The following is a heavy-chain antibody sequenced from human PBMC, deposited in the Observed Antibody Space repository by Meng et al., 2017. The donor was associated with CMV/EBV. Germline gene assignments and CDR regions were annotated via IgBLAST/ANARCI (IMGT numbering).Heavy chain of an antibody. V-gene: IGHV2-5*02. CDR1: AFSLSTSGVG. CDR3: AHRGSYGYHGY. CDR2: IYWDDDK. J-gene: IGHJ4*02. Sequence: HIPLKASSPTLVKPTHTLTPTSTFSAFSLSTSGVGVGWIRQPPGKALEWLALIYWDDDKRYSPSLKSRLTITKDTSKNQVVLTMTNMDPVDTATYYCAHRGSYGYHGYWGQGTLVTVSS. D-gene: IGHD5-18*01.